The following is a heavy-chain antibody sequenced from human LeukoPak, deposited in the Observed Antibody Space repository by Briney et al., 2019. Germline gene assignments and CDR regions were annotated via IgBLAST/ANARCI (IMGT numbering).Heavy chain of an antibody. CDR2: ISSSGSTI. Sequence: GGSLRLSCAASGFTFDDYGMAWVRQAPGKGLEWVSYISSSGSTIYYADSVKGRFTISRDNAKNSLYLQMNSLRAGDTAVYYCARDSPRSGYFTYYYYMDVWGKGTTVTISS. D-gene: IGHD3-22*01. J-gene: IGHJ6*03. CDR1: GFTFDDYG. V-gene: IGHV3-48*03. CDR3: ARDSPRSGYFTYYYYMDV.